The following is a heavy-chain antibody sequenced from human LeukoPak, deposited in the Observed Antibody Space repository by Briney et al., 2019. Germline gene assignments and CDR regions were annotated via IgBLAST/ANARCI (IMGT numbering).Heavy chain of an antibody. V-gene: IGHV4-59*12. CDR2: IYYSGST. D-gene: IGHD2-15*01. CDR1: GGSISSYY. CDR3: ARAHTSSCSGGSCPFFLDY. J-gene: IGHJ4*02. Sequence: SETLSLTCTVSGGSISSYYWNWIRQPPGKGLEWIGYIYYSGSTKYNPSLKSRVTMSLDTSKNQVSLRLSSVTAADTAVYYCARAHTSSCSGGSCPFFLDYWGQGTLVTVSS.